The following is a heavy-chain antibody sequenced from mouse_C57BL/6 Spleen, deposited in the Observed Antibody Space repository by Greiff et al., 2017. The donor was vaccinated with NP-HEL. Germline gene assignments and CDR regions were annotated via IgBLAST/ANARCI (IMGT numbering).Heavy chain of an antibody. CDR3: ARWDYRAMDY. D-gene: IGHD2-14*01. CDR2: INPNNGGT. J-gene: IGHJ4*01. CDR1: GYTFTDYY. Sequence: EVQLQQSGPELVKPGASVKISCKASGYTFTDYYMNWVKQSHGKSLEWIGDINPNNGGTSYNQKFKGKATLTVDKSSSTAYMELRSLTSEDSAVYYCARWDYRAMDYWGQGTSVTVSS. V-gene: IGHV1-26*01.